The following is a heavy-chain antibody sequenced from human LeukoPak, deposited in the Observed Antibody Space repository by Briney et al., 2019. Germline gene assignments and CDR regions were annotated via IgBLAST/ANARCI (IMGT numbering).Heavy chain of an antibody. CDR2: ISGSGSTT. J-gene: IGHJ5*02. Sequence: GGSLRLSCAASGFSFNSYAMSWVRQPPGKGLEWVSGISGSGSTTNYADSLKGRFTVSRDNSKNTLYLQMNSLRAEDTAVYYCVKVAWNNCLDPWGQGTLVTVSS. V-gene: IGHV3-23*01. CDR1: GFSFNSYA. CDR3: VKVAWNNCLDP. D-gene: IGHD1-1*01.